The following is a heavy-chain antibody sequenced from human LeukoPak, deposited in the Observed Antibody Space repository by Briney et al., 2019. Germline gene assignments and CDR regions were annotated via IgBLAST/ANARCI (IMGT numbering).Heavy chain of an antibody. CDR3: ARRYCIGGNCRYSDY. Sequence: GGSLRLSCAASGFTLSDHYMDWVRQAPGKGLAWVGRTTNKANSYTTEYAASVKGRFTISRDDSKNSLYLQMNSLKTEDTAVYYCARRYCIGGNCRYSDYWGQGTLVTVSS. CDR2: TTNKANSYTT. J-gene: IGHJ4*02. CDR1: GFTLSDHY. D-gene: IGHD2-15*01. V-gene: IGHV3-72*01.